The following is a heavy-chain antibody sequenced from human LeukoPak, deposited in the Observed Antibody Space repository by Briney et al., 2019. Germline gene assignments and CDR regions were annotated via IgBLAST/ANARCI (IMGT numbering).Heavy chain of an antibody. D-gene: IGHD2-21*02. CDR3: SRDEGAYCGGDCYSDFDY. Sequence: PGRSLRLSCTASGFTFCDYTMSWVRQATGKGLEWVGFIRSKAYGGTTEYAASVKGRFTISRDDSKSSAYLQMNSLKTEGTAVYYCSRDEGAYCGGDCYSDFDYWGQGTLVTVSS. CDR2: IRSKAYGGTT. CDR1: GFTFCDYT. J-gene: IGHJ4*02. V-gene: IGHV3-49*04.